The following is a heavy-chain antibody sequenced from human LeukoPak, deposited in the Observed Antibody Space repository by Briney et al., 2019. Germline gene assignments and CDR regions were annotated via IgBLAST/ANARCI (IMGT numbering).Heavy chain of an antibody. V-gene: IGHV3-21*01. CDR2: IGTTGNYI. Sequence: GGSLRLSCAATGFTFSNYLMNWVRQAPGKGLEWVSSIGTTGNYIYYSDSVKGRFTISRDNAKDSLFLQMNSLRTEDTGVYYCARDSYGWHDRWDYWGLGTQVIVSS. CDR3: ARDSYGWHDRWDY. CDR1: GFTFSNYL. D-gene: IGHD3-16*01. J-gene: IGHJ4*02.